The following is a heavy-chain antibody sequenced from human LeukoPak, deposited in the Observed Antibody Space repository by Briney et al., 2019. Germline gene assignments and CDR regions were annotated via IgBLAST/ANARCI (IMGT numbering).Heavy chain of an antibody. V-gene: IGHV3-21*01. Sequence: GGSLRLSCAASGFTFSSYSMNWVRQAPGKGLEWVSSISSSSNYIYYADSVKGRFTISRDNAKNSLYLQMNSLRAEDTAVYYCARLSQQLATYYFDYWGQGTLVTVSS. D-gene: IGHD6-13*01. CDR3: ARLSQQLATYYFDY. J-gene: IGHJ4*02. CDR1: GFTFSSYS. CDR2: ISSSSNYI.